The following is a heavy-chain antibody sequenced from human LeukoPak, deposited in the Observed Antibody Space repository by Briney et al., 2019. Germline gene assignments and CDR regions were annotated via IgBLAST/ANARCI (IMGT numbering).Heavy chain of an antibody. D-gene: IGHD4-11*01. CDR3: ARASRSLQADY. CDR1: GGSFSGYY. V-gene: IGHV4-31*11. J-gene: IGHJ4*02. CDR2: IYYSGST. Sequence: PSETLSLTCAVYGGSFSGYYWSWIRQHPGKGLEWIGYIYYSGSTYYNPSLKSRVTISVDTSKNQFSLKLSSVTAADTAVYYCARASRSLQADYWGQGTLVTVSS.